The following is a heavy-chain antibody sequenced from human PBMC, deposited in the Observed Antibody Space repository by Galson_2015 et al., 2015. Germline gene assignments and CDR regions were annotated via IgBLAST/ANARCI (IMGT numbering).Heavy chain of an antibody. J-gene: IGHJ6*03. CDR3: AREAGGYDWSYYYYYMDV. Sequence: SLRLSCAASGFTFSSYATHWVRQAPGKGLEWVAVISYDGRNKSYADSVKGRFTISRDNSKSTLYLQMNSLRAEDTAVYYCAREAGGYDWSYYYYYMDVWGKGTTATVSS. CDR2: ISYDGRNK. V-gene: IGHV3-30*01. D-gene: IGHD5-12*01. CDR1: GFTFSSYA.